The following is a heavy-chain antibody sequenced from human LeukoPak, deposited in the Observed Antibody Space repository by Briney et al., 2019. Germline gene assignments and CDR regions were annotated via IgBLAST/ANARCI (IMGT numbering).Heavy chain of an antibody. CDR3: ARDQLSVAARLDY. CDR1: GFTFSDYY. D-gene: IGHD6-6*01. Sequence: PGGSLRLSCAAYGFTFSDYYMSWIRQAPGKGLEWVSYISSSGSTIYYADSVKGRFTISRDNAKNSLYLQMNSLRAEDTAVYYCARDQLSVAARLDYWGQGTLVTVSS. V-gene: IGHV3-11*04. CDR2: ISSSGSTI. J-gene: IGHJ4*02.